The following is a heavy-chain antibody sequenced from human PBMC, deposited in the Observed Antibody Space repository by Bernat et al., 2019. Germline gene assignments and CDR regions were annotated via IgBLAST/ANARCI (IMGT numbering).Heavy chain of an antibody. CDR3: ARGTSTSAPYMDV. Sequence: QVQLVESGGGLVKPGGSLRLSCAASGFTFSDYYMSWIRQAPGKGLDWVAYISSSSSYTNYADSVKGRFTISRDNAKNSLYLRVNSLRAEDTAVYYCARGTSTSAPYMDVWGKGTTVTVSS. J-gene: IGHJ6*03. CDR1: GFTFSDYY. V-gene: IGHV3-11*05. CDR2: ISSSSSYT.